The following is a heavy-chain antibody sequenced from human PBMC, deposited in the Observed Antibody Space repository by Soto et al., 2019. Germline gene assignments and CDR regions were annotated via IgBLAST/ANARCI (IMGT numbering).Heavy chain of an antibody. D-gene: IGHD6-25*01. CDR2: IWYDGGNK. V-gene: IGHV3-33*01. CDR3: ARGVHGGGSFHYGMDV. J-gene: IGHJ6*02. Sequence: QGQLVESGGGVVQSGRSLRLSCVASGFTFSYHGIHWVRQAPGKGLEWVAVIWYDGGNKYYADSVKGRFSVSRDNSKNTVDLHMNSLRAEDTAVYYCARGVHGGGSFHYGMDVWGQGTTVTVSS. CDR1: GFTFSYHG.